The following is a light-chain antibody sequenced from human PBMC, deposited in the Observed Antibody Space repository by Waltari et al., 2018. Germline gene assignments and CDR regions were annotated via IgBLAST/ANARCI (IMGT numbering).Light chain of an antibody. CDR1: NSDIGGYNY. CDR3: SSFTSSATWV. CDR2: GVS. J-gene: IGLJ3*02. V-gene: IGLV2-14*03. Sequence: QSALTQPASLSGSPRQSITISCTGTNSDIGGYNYVSWYQHHSGKAPKLMIFGVSDRPSGVSNRFSGSKSCNTSSRTISELQADDEADYYCSSFTSSATWVFGGGTKLTVL.